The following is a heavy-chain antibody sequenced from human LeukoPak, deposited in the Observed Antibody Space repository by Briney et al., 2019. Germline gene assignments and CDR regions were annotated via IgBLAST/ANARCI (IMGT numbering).Heavy chain of an antibody. D-gene: IGHD6-19*01. J-gene: IGHJ3*02. Sequence: GGTLRLSCGASGFTFSMHDMHWLRHPTGKGLEGVSAIGTLHDTFYPDSVKCRFTISRENAKNSLYLQMTSLSAGDTAVYYCATGRSSGWSYAFDIWGQGTIVTVSS. CDR3: ATGRSSGWSYAFDI. CDR1: GFTFSMHD. V-gene: IGHV3-13*01. CDR2: IGTLHDT.